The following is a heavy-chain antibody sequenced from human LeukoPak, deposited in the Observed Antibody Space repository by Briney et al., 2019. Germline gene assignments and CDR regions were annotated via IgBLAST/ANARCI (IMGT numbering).Heavy chain of an antibody. CDR1: GYTFTSYG. V-gene: IGHV1-18*01. J-gene: IGHJ5*02. CDR2: ISAYNGNT. Sequence: ASVKVSCKASGYTFTSYGISWVRQAPGQGLEWMGWISAYNGNTNYAQKLQGRVTMTTDTSTSAAYMELRSLRSDDTAVYYCARAAAGTTGDWFDPWGQGTLVTVSS. CDR3: ARAAAGTTGDWFDP. D-gene: IGHD6-13*01.